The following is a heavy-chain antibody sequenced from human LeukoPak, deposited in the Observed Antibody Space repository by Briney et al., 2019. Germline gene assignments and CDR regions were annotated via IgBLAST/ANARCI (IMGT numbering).Heavy chain of an antibody. CDR1: GFTFSSYE. D-gene: IGHD6-13*01. CDR3: ARRPPGSYSSSWWFHPISDAFDI. Sequence: GGSLRLSCAASGFTFSSYEMNWVRQAPGKGLEWVSYISSSGSTIYYADSVKGRFTISRDNAKNSLYLQMNSLRAEDTAVYYCARRPPGSYSSSWWFHPISDAFDIWGQGTMVTVSS. CDR2: ISSSGSTI. V-gene: IGHV3-48*03. J-gene: IGHJ3*02.